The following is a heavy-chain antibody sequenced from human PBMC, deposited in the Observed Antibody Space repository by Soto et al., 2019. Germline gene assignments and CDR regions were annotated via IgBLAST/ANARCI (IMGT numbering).Heavy chain of an antibody. Sequence: GGSLRLSCAASGFTFSSYGMHWVRQAPGKGLQWVAVISYDGSNKYYADSVKGRFTISRDNSKSTLYLQMNSLRAEDTALYYCAKGRSYYYYYGVDVWGQGTTVTVSS. V-gene: IGHV3-30*18. J-gene: IGHJ6*02. CDR1: GFTFSSYG. CDR2: ISYDGSNK. CDR3: AKGRSYYYYYGVDV.